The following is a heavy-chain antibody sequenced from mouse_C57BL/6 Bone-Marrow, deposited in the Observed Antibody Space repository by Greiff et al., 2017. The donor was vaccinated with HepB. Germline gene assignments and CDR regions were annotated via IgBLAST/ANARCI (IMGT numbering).Heavy chain of an antibody. CDR2: ISNGGGST. D-gene: IGHD3-2*02. CDR1: GFTFSDYY. CDR3: ANSQATEAWFAY. J-gene: IGHJ3*01. Sequence: EVKLVESGGGLVQPGGSLKLSCAASGFTFSDYYMYWVRQTPEKRLEWVAYISNGGGSTYYPDTVKGRFTISRDNAKNTLYLQMSRLKSEDTAMYYCANSQATEAWFAYWGQGTLVTVSA. V-gene: IGHV5-12*01.